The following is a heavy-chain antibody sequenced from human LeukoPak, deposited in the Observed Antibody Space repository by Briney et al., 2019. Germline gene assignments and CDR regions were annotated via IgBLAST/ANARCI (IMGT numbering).Heavy chain of an antibody. CDR1: GYTFTDYY. D-gene: IGHD2-2*01. V-gene: IGHV3-74*01. CDR3: ARARCSRTSCNTESDY. Sequence: SCKASGYTFTDYYMHWVRQAPGKGLVWVARLTSDGSSTAYADSVKGRFTISRDNTKNTLYLHMNNLRAEDTAVYYCARARCSRTSCNTESDYWGQGTLVTVSS. J-gene: IGHJ4*02. CDR2: LTSDGSST.